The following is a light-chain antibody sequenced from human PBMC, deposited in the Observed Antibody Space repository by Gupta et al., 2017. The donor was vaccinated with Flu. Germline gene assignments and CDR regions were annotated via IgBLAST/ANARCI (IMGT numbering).Light chain of an antibody. J-gene: IGLJ3*02. CDR3: ATWDDSLNGPV. Sequence: QSLLNQPPSSSGTPGQRVTISCSGSNSNIGRNTLSWYQQPPGAAPKLIIQNDNQRPSGVPVRFSGSKAGTSASLTISGLQSEDEGDFYCATWDDSLNGPVFGGGTRLTVL. CDR1: NSNIGRNT. CDR2: NDN. V-gene: IGLV1-44*01.